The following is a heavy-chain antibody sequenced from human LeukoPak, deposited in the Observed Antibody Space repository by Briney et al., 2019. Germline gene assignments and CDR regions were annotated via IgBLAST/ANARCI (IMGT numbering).Heavy chain of an antibody. CDR2: IYHWGCP. CDR3: ALYYYGAGSYYTFDD. CDR1: RGFIRRGGYS. V-gene: IGHV4-30-2*05. Sequence: SQTLSLTCAVCRGFIRRGGYSWSWIRQPPGKGLEWIGYIYHWGCPFYNTSFKSRVTILVEPSKNQFSLKLSSVTAADTAVYYCALYYYGAGSYYTFDDWGQGTLVTVFS. J-gene: IGHJ4*02. D-gene: IGHD3-10*01.